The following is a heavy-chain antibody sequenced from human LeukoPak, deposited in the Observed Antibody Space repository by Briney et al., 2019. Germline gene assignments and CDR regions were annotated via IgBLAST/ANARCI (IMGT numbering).Heavy chain of an antibody. CDR3: AKWGYTAMVIVASDDY. D-gene: IGHD5-18*01. Sequence: HPGGSLRLSCAASGFTFSSYAMSWVRQAPGKGLEWVSAISGSGSSTYYADSVKGRFTISRDNSKNTLYLQMNSLRAEDTAVYYCAKWGYTAMVIVASDDYWGQGTLVTVSS. J-gene: IGHJ4*02. CDR2: ISGSGSST. CDR1: GFTFSSYA. V-gene: IGHV3-23*01.